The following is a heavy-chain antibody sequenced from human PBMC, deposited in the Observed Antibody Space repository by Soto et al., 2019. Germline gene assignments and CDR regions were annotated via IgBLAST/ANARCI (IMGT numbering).Heavy chain of an antibody. CDR2: VYYDGRT. CDR3: ARDSVGYYDSSGYYFSFFDY. V-gene: IGHV4-59*01. Sequence: XATLSLTCTVSGGSISTYYWSWVRQPPGKGLEWIAYVYYDGRTNFNPSLKSRVTISVDTSKNQFSLKLSSVTAADTAVYYCARDSVGYYDSSGYYFSFFDYWGQGTLVTVSS. CDR1: GGSISTYY. J-gene: IGHJ4*02. D-gene: IGHD3-22*01.